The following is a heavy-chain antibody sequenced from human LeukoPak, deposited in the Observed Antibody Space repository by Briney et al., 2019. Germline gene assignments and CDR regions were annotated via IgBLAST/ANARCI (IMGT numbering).Heavy chain of an antibody. D-gene: IGHD4-11*01. CDR2: VYHSGIT. J-gene: IGHJ4*02. V-gene: IGHV4-38-2*02. CDR1: GFTFSSYA. CDR3: AREWQYQFDY. Sequence: GSLRLSCAASGFTFSSYAMHWIRQPPGEGLEWIGSVYHSGITYYTPSLKSRVSISVDTSKNQFSLKVTSVTAADTAVYYCAREWQYQFDYWGQGSLVTISS.